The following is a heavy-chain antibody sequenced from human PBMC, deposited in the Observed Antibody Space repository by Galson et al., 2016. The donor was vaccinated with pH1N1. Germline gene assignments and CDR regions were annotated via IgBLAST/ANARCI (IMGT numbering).Heavy chain of an antibody. Sequence: SVKVSCKASGYTFTSSYLHWVRQAPGQGLEWMGIINPSGGTTSYAQKFQGRVTMTRDTSTSTLYMELSSLRSEDTAVYYCARDQNHDYDFWRRGNAFDMWGQGTLVTVSS. CDR2: INPSGGTT. CDR1: GYTFTSSY. J-gene: IGHJ3*02. V-gene: IGHV1-46*01. CDR3: ARDQNHDYDFWRRGNAFDM. D-gene: IGHD3-3*01.